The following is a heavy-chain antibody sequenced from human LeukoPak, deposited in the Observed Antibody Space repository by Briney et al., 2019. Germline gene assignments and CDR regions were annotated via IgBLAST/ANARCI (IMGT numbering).Heavy chain of an antibody. Sequence: PSETLSLTCTVSGGSISSSSYYWGWIRQPPGKGLEWIGSIYYSGSTYYNPSHKSRVTISVDTSKNQFSLKLSSVTAADMAVYYCARRSGSYRYYFDYWGQGTLVTVSS. CDR3: ARRSGSYRYYFDY. V-gene: IGHV4-39*01. J-gene: IGHJ4*02. D-gene: IGHD1-26*01. CDR2: IYYSGST. CDR1: GGSISSSSYY.